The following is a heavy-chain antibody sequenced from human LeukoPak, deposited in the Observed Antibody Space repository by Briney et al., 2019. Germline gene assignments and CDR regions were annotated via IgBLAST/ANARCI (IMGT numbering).Heavy chain of an antibody. J-gene: IGHJ6*04. CDR3: ARGCSSTSCYWNYYYYGMDV. CDR1: GYTFTSYG. D-gene: IGHD2-2*01. V-gene: IGHV1-18*04. CDR2: ISAYNGNT. Sequence: ASVKVSCKASGYTFTSYGISWVRQAPGQGLEWMGWISAYNGNTNYAQKLQGRVTKTTDTSTSTAYMELRSLRSDDTAVYYCARGCSSTSCYWNYYYYGMDVWGKGTTVTVSS.